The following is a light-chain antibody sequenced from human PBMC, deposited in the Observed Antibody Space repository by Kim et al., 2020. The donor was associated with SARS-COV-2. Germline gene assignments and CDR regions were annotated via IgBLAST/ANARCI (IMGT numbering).Light chain of an antibody. V-gene: IGKV1-39*01. Sequence: SASVGGRVTITCRASKSISSYLNWYQQKPGKAPKLLIYAASSLQSGVPTRFSGSGSGTDFTLTISSLQPEDFATYYCQQSYSTPRTFGQGTKLEI. CDR3: QQSYSTPRT. J-gene: IGKJ2*02. CDR1: KSISSY. CDR2: AAS.